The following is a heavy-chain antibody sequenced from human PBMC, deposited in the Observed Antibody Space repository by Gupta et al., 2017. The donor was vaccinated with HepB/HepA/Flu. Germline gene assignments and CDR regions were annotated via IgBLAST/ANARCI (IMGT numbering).Heavy chain of an antibody. J-gene: IGHJ2*01. V-gene: IGHV3-43*01. CDR3: AKGGLSSAASAGWYFDL. Sequence: EVQLVESGGVVVQPGGSLRLSCAASGFTFDDYSMHWGRQAPGKGLEWVSLISWDGGGTYYGDSVKGRFTISRDNSKNSLYLQMNSLSSEETDLYYCAKGGLSSAASAGWYFDLWGRGTLVTVSS. CDR1: GFTFDDYS. CDR2: ISWDGGGT. D-gene: IGHD6-25*01.